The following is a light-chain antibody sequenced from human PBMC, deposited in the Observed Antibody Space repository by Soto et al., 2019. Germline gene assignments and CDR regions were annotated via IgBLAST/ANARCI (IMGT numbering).Light chain of an antibody. CDR2: DDG. J-gene: IGLJ2*01. V-gene: IGLV3-21*02. Sequence: SSELTQPPLVSVAPGQTARITCGGNNIEIKSVHWYQQKPGQAPVLVVYDDGDRTTGIPERFSGSKSGNTATLTTSRVEAGDEADYYCQVWDTTNPVIFGGGTKLTVL. CDR3: QVWDTTNPVI. CDR1: NIEIKS.